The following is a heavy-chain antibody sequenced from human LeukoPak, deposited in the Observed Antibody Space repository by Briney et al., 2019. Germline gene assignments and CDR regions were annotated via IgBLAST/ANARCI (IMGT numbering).Heavy chain of an antibody. CDR1: GFTFSSYS. V-gene: IGHV3-21*01. CDR3: AKGHKWLPLDY. J-gene: IGHJ4*02. Sequence: PGGSLRLSCAASGFTFSSYSLNWVRQAPGKGLEWVSSISITSSYIYYADSVKGRFTISRDNSKNTLYLQMNSLRAEDTAVYYCAKGHKWLPLDYWGQGTLVTVSS. D-gene: IGHD6-19*01. CDR2: ISITSSYI.